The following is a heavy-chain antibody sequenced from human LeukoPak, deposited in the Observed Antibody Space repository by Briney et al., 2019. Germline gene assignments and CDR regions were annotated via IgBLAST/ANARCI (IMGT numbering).Heavy chain of an antibody. D-gene: IGHD2/OR15-2a*01. Sequence: GALRLSCAASGFTFSSYGMHWVRQAPGKGLEWVAVVWYDGSKKYSADSVKGRITISRDDSKNTLYLQMNSLRAEDTAVYYCARNNGMDVWGQGTTVIVSS. CDR3: ARNNGMDV. V-gene: IGHV3-33*01. CDR2: VWYDGSKK. CDR1: GFTFSSYG. J-gene: IGHJ6*02.